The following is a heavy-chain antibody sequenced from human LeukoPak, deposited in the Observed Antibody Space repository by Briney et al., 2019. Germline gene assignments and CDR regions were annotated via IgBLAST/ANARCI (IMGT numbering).Heavy chain of an antibody. J-gene: IGHJ3*02. CDR2: ITSSSSYI. CDR3: ASGRNVGITGTTGAFDI. D-gene: IGHD1-7*01. V-gene: IGHV3-21*01. CDR1: GFTFSSYS. Sequence: GGSLRLSCAASGFTFSSYSMNGVRQAPGKGLEWVSSITSSSSYIYYADSVKGRFTISRDNAKNSLYLQMNSLGDEDTAVYYCASGRNVGITGTTGAFDIWGQGTMVTVSS.